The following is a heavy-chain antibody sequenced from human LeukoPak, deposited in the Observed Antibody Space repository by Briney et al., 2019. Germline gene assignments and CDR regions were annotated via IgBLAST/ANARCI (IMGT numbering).Heavy chain of an antibody. V-gene: IGHV3-21*01. CDR2: ISSSSSYI. CDR3: ARGGTSFDY. CDR1: GFTFSNYS. Sequence: PGGSLRLSCAASGFTFSNYSMNWVRQALGKGLEWVSSISSSSSYIYYADSVKDRFTISRDNAKNSLYLQMNSLRAEDTAVYYCARGGTSFDYWGQGTLVTVSS. J-gene: IGHJ4*02.